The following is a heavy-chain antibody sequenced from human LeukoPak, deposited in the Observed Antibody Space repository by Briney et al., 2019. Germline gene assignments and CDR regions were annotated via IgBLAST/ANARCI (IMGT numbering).Heavy chain of an antibody. CDR3: ARGSPLPHF. CDR2: INHSGST. V-gene: IGHV4-34*01. D-gene: IGHD2-15*01. CDR1: GGSFSGYY. J-gene: IGHJ3*01. Sequence: SETLSLTCAVYGGSFSGYYWSWIRQPPGKGLEWIGEINHSGSTNYNPSLKSRVTISVDTSKNQFSLKLSSVTAADTAVYYCARGSPLPHFWGQGTMVTVSS.